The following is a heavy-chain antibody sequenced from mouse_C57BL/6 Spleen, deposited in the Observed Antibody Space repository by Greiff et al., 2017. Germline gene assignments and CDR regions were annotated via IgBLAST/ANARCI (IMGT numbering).Heavy chain of an antibody. CDR2: ISYSGST. D-gene: IGHD1-1*01. CDR1: GYSITSGYD. J-gene: IGHJ3*01. Sequence: EVQLQESGPGMVKPSQSLSLTCTVTGYSITSGYDWHWIRHFPGNKLEWMGYISYSGSTNYNPSLKSRISITHDTSKNHFFLKLNSVTTEDTATYYCARGFTTVVAKGFAYWGQGTLVTVSA. CDR3: ARGFTTVVAKGFAY. V-gene: IGHV3-1*01.